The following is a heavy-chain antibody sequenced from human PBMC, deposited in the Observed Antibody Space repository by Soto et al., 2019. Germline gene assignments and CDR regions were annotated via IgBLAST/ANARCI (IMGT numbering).Heavy chain of an antibody. CDR3: ARGCSGGSCYYYYYGMDV. D-gene: IGHD2-15*01. CDR2: IIPIFGTA. J-gene: IGHJ6*02. V-gene: IGHV1-69*06. CDR1: GGTFSSYA. Sequence: QVQLVQSGAEVKKPGSSVKVSCKASGGTFSSYAISWVRQAPGQGLEWMGGIIPIFGTANYAQKFQGRVTITADKSTSTVYMELSSLRSEDTAVYYCARGCSGGSCYYYYYGMDVWGQGTTVTVSS.